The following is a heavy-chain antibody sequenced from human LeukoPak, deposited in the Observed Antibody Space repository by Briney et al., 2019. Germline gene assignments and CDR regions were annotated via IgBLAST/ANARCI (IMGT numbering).Heavy chain of an antibody. CDR1: GFTFDDYA. V-gene: IGHV3-9*01. J-gene: IGHJ6*02. Sequence: PGRSLRLSCAASGFTFDDYAMRWVRQAPGKGLEWVSGISWNSGSIGYADSVKGRFTISRDNAKNSLYLQMNSLRAEDTALYYCAKGRRFDYYYGMDVWGQGTTVTVSS. CDR3: AKGRRFDYYYGMDV. CDR2: ISWNSGSI. D-gene: IGHD3-16*01.